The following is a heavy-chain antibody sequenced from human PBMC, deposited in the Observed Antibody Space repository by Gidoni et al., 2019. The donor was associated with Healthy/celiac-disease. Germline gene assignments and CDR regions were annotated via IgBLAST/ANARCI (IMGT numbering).Heavy chain of an antibody. CDR1: GFTFSRHA. V-gene: IGHV3-23*01. CDR3: AKDQTRIAAAGRHYYYGMDV. D-gene: IGHD6-13*01. Sequence: EVQLLESGGGLVQPGGSLRLSCAASGFTFSRHAISWVRQAPGKGLEWVSAISGSGGSTYYADSVKGRFTISRDNSKNTLYLQMNSLRAEDTAVYYCAKDQTRIAAAGRHYYYGMDVWGQGTTVTVSS. J-gene: IGHJ6*02. CDR2: ISGSGGST.